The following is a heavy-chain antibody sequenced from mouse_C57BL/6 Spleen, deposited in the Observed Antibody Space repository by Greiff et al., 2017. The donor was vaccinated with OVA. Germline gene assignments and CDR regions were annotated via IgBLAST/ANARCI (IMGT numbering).Heavy chain of an antibody. CDR2: IDPSDSYT. V-gene: IGHV1-59*01. CDR3: ARRTTVEDY. Sequence: QVQLQQPGAELVRPGTSVKLSCKASGYTFTSYWMHWVKQRPGQGLEWIGVIDPSDSYTNYNQKFKGKATLTVDTSSSTAYMQLSSLTSEDSAVYYCARRTTVEDYWGQGTTLTVSS. CDR1: GYTFTSYW. D-gene: IGHD1-1*01. J-gene: IGHJ2*01.